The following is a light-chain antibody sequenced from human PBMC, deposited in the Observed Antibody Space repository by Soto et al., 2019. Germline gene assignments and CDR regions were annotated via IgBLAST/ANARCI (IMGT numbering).Light chain of an antibody. CDR1: QIISTY. CDR3: QQSYSAPFT. V-gene: IGKV1-39*01. J-gene: IGKJ3*01. Sequence: DIQMTQSPSSLSASVGDRVTCTCRATQIISTYLNWYQQKPGKAPDLLIYATSSLQSGVPSRFSGSGSGTDFTLTISSLQPEDSATYFCQQSYSAPFTFGPGTKVDIK. CDR2: ATS.